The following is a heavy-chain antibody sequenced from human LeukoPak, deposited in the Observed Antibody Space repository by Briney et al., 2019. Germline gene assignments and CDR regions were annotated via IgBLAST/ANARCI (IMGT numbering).Heavy chain of an antibody. CDR2: ISSSGSTI. CDR3: ARVGDYVWGSYRYYFDY. Sequence: GSLRLSCAASGFTFSDYYMSWIREAPGKGLEWVSYISSSGSTIYYADSVKGRFTISRDNAKNSLYLQMNSLRAEDTAVYYCARVGDYVWGSYRYYFDYWGQGTLVTVSS. J-gene: IGHJ4*02. CDR1: GFTFSDYY. D-gene: IGHD3-16*02. V-gene: IGHV3-11*01.